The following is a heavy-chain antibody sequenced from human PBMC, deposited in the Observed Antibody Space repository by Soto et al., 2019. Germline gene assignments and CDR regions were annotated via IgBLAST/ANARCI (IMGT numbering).Heavy chain of an antibody. Sequence: EVQLLESGGGLEQPGGSLRLSCAASGFTFSSYVMNWVRQAPGKGLEWVAAISGSGGPTYYADSVKGRFTISRDNSKNTLDLQMTSLRAEDTALYYCAKEFAVRKAWGSTPDYWGQGTLVTVSS. CDR3: AKEFAVRKAWGSTPDY. CDR2: ISGSGGPT. V-gene: IGHV3-23*01. D-gene: IGHD3-16*01. CDR1: GFTFSSYV. J-gene: IGHJ4*02.